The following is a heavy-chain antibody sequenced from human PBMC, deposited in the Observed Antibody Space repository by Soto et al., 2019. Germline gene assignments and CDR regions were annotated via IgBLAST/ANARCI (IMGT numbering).Heavy chain of an antibody. CDR1: GITFTYAW. CDR3: AHIEDHPPSDVFST. J-gene: IGHJ3*02. Sequence: EVQLVESGGGLVNPGGSLRLSCAASGITFTYAWMTWVRQAPGRGLEWVGRVKSEAGGGTIDYAAPVKGRFTISRDDSRSMLYLQMNSLKSEDTAVYYCAHIEDHPPSDVFSTWGQGTVVTVSS. CDR2: VKSEAGGGTI. D-gene: IGHD2-21*01. V-gene: IGHV3-15*01.